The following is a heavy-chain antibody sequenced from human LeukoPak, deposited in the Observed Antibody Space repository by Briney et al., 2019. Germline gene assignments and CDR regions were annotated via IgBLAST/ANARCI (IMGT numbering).Heavy chain of an antibody. V-gene: IGHV4-39*01. CDR1: GGSISSSSYY. CDR2: IYYSGST. D-gene: IGHD6-19*01. CDR3: ARLRSGWDY. Sequence: PSETLSLTCTVSGGSISSSSYYWAWIPQPPGKGLEWIASIYYSGSTYYNPSLKSRVTISVDTSKNQFSLKLSSVTAADTAVYYCARLRSGWDYWGQGTLVTVSS. J-gene: IGHJ4*02.